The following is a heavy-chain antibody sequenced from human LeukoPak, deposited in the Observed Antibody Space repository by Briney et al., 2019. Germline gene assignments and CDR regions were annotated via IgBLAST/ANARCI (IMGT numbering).Heavy chain of an antibody. CDR1: GXSISSGDYY. V-gene: IGHV4-30-4*01. J-gene: IGHJ4*02. CDR2: IYYSGST. Sequence: TSQTLSLTCTVSGXSISSGDYYWSWIRQPPGKGLEWIGYIYYSGSTYYNPSLKSRVTISVDTSKNQFSLKLSSVTAADTAVYYCTRDLGIAATTDYWGQGTLVTVSS. D-gene: IGHD6-13*01. CDR3: TRDLGIAATTDY.